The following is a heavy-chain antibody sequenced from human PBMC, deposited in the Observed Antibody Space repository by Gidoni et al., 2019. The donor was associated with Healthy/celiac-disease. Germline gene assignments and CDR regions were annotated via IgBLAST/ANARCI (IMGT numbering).Heavy chain of an antibody. D-gene: IGHD3-9*01. J-gene: IGHJ4*02. CDR2: ISYDGSNK. CDR1: GFTFSRYR. CDR3: AKDGGVYDILTGYPPKIG. Sequence: QVQLVESGGGVVQPGRSRRLDCAASGFTFSRYRRHWVRQAPGKGLEWVAVISYDGSNKYYADSVKGRFTISRDNSKNTLYLQMNSLRAEDTAVYYCAKDGGVYDILTGYPPKIGGGQGTLVTVSS. V-gene: IGHV3-30*18.